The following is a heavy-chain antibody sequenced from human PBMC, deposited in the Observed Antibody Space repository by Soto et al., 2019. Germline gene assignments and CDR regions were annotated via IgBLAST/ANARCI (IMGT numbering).Heavy chain of an antibody. CDR1: GGTFGSYA. CDR3: ARSQGSSTSLEIYYYYYYGMDV. J-gene: IGHJ6*02. D-gene: IGHD2-2*01. Sequence: QVQLVQSGAEVKKPGSSVKVSCKASGGTFGSYAISWVRQAPGQGLEWMGGIIPIPGTANYAQKFQGRVTIAADESTSTAYMQLSILRSDDTAVYYCARSQGSSTSLEIYYYYYYGMDVWGQGTTVTVSS. CDR2: IIPIPGTA. V-gene: IGHV1-69*01.